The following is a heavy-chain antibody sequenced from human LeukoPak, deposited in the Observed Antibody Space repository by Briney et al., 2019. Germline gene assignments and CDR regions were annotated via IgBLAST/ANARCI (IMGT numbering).Heavy chain of an antibody. CDR2: ILPGDSDT. V-gene: IGHV5-51*01. D-gene: IGHD6-13*01. J-gene: IGHJ4*02. CDR1: GYSFTGNW. CDR3: ARLDSSSWYY. Sequence: GESLKIPCKGSGYSFTGNWIGWVRQMPGKGLEWMGIILPGDSDTRYSPAFQGQVTISADKSISTAYLQWSSLKASDTAMYYCARLDSSSWYYWGQGTRVSVSS.